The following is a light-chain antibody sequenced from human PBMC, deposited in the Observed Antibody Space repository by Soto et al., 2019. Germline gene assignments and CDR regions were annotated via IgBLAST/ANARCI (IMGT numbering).Light chain of an antibody. CDR3: QQYNGFSRT. J-gene: IGKJ1*01. Sequence: EIVLTQSPGTLSLSPGERATLSCRASQSVSSSYLAWYQQKPGQAPRLLIHGASTRATGFPARFSGSGSGTDFTLTISSLQSEDFAIYYCQQYNGFSRTFGQGTKVDI. CDR2: GAS. V-gene: IGKV3-20*01. CDR1: QSVSSSY.